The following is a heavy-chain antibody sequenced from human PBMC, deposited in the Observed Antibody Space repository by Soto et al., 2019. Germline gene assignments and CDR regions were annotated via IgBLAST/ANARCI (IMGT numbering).Heavy chain of an antibody. CDR2: MNPNSGNT. Sequence: GASVKISCKASGDSLNSYEINGVLKDTGQGLEWMGWMNPNSGNTGYAQKFQGRVTMARNTSISTAYMELSSLRSEDTAVYYCARDGVYFDWFHSVHYTDVWGKGTTVTVSS. J-gene: IGHJ6*03. CDR1: GDSLNSYE. CDR3: ARDGVYFDWFHSVHYTDV. V-gene: IGHV1-8*02. D-gene: IGHD3-9*01.